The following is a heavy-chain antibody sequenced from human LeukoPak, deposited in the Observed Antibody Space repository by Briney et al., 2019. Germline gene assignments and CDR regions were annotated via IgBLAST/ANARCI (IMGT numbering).Heavy chain of an antibody. J-gene: IGHJ4*02. V-gene: IGHV1-2*06. Sequence: ASVKVSCKASGYTFTGYYMHWVRQAPGQGLEWMGRINPNSGGTNYAQKFQGRVTMTRDTSISTAYMELSRLRSDDTAEYYCAVLMVYARGVDYWGQGTLVTVSS. CDR1: GYTFTGYY. D-gene: IGHD2-8*01. CDR3: AVLMVYARGVDY. CDR2: INPNSGGT.